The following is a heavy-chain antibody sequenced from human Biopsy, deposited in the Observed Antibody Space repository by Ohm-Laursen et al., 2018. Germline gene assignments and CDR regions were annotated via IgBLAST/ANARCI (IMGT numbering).Heavy chain of an antibody. CDR1: GYIFTSFV. Sequence: NVSCNGSGYIFTSFVVSCVRHAPGHGLDWMGLVSTYNGNTEYEQKFQVRVTMTTDTSANTSYMELRSRRADDTAGYFCARVRQGGLRDYGGQGRRGTVSA. CDR3: ARVRQGGLRDY. J-gene: IGHJ4*02. D-gene: IGHD4-17*01. V-gene: IGHV1-18*01. CDR2: VSTYNGNT.